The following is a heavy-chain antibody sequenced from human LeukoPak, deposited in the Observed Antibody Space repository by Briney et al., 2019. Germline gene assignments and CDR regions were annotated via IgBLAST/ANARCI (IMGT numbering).Heavy chain of an antibody. J-gene: IGHJ3*02. CDR3: ARSVRTTVTTLGAFDI. D-gene: IGHD4-17*01. Sequence: PSETLSLTCTVSGGSISSGGYYWSWIRQPPGKGLEWIGEINHSGSTNYNPSLKSRVTISVDTSKNQFSLKLSSVTAADTAVYYCARSVRTTVTTLGAFDIWGQGTMVTVSS. V-gene: IGHV4-39*07. CDR1: GGSISSGGYY. CDR2: INHSGST.